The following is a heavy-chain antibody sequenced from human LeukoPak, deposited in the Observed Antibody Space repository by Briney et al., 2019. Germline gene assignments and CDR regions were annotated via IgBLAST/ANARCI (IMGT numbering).Heavy chain of an antibody. CDR1: GFSFSSYA. V-gene: IGHV3-23*01. CDR2: ISGSGGST. Sequence: GGSLRLSCAASGFSFSSYAMSWVRQAPGKGLEWVSGISGSGGSTHYANSVKGRFTISRDSSKNTLYLQMGSLRAEDTAIYYCAKDWEVLRNYFDHWGQGTLVTVSS. CDR3: AKDWEVLRNYFDH. D-gene: IGHD1-26*01. J-gene: IGHJ4*02.